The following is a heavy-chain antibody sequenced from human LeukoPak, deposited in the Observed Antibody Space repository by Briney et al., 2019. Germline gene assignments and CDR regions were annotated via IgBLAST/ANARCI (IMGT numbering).Heavy chain of an antibody. D-gene: IGHD3-10*01. J-gene: IGHJ4*02. Sequence: GRSLRLSCAASGFTFSSYGMHWVRQAPGKGLEWVAFIRYDGSNKYYADSVKGRFTISRDNSKNTLYLQMNSLRAEDTAVYYCAKSEGRYYGSGSYLTYFDYWGQGTLVTVSS. CDR1: GFTFSSYG. CDR2: IRYDGSNK. CDR3: AKSEGRYYGSGSYLTYFDY. V-gene: IGHV3-30*02.